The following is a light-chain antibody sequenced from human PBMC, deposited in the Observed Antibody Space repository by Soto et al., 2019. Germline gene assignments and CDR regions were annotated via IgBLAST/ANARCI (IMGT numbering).Light chain of an antibody. Sequence: ESVLTQSPGTLSLSPGERATLSCRASQSVSSNLAWYQQTPGQAPRLLIYGASTRATGIPARFSGSGSGTEFTLTISSLQSADFAVYYCQQYNNWPPTWTLGQGTKVDIK. CDR1: QSVSSN. CDR3: QQYNNWPPTWT. CDR2: GAS. V-gene: IGKV3-15*01. J-gene: IGKJ1*01.